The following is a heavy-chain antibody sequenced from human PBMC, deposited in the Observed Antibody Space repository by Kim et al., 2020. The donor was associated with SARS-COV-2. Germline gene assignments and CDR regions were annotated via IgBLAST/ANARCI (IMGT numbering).Heavy chain of an antibody. CDR3: ARDSFWDGGYVDFDY. J-gene: IGHJ4*02. V-gene: IGHV3-21*01. D-gene: IGHD5-12*01. Sequence: SVKGRFTISRKKAKNSLYLQMKSRRAEDTAVYYCARDSFWDGGYVDFDYWGQGTLVTVSS.